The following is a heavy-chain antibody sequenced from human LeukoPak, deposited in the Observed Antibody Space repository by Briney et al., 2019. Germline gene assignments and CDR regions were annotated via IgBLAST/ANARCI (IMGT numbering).Heavy chain of an antibody. Sequence: GGSLRLSCAASGFTFSSYWMSWVRQAPGKGLEWVANIKQDGSEKYYVDSVKGRFTISRDNAKNSLYLQMNSLRAEDTAVYYCARLGIITAAGSNDYWGQGTLVTVSS. CDR2: IKQDGSEK. CDR1: GFTFSSYW. D-gene: IGHD6-13*01. CDR3: ARLGIITAAGSNDY. V-gene: IGHV3-7*01. J-gene: IGHJ4*02.